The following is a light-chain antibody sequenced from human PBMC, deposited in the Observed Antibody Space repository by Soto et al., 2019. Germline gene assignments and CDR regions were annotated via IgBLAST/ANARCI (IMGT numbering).Light chain of an antibody. J-gene: IGKJ1*01. Sequence: EIVLTQSPGTLSLSPGERATLSCRASQSVSSSYLAWYQQKPGQAPRLLIYGASSRATGIPDRFSGSGSGTDFTLTISRLEPEDFVVYYCQQYDNSLVTFVQGTKVEIK. CDR3: QQYDNSLVT. CDR2: GAS. V-gene: IGKV3-20*01. CDR1: QSVSSSY.